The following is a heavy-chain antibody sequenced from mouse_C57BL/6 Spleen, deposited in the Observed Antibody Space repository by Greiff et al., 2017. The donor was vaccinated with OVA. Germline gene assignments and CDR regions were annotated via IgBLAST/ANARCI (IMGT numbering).Heavy chain of an antibody. Sequence: EVQLVESGGGLVKPGGSLKLSCAASGFTFSSYTMSWVRQTPEKRLEWVATISGGGGNTYYPDSVKGRFTISRDNAKNTLYLQMSSLRSEDTALYYCARRSGTGDWYFDVWGTGTTVTVSS. D-gene: IGHD3-3*01. CDR1: GFTFSSYT. CDR3: ARRSGTGDWYFDV. J-gene: IGHJ1*03. V-gene: IGHV5-9*01. CDR2: ISGGGGNT.